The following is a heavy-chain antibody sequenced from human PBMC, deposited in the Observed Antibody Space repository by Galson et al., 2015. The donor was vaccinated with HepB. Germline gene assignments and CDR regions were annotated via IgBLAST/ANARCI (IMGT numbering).Heavy chain of an antibody. Sequence: LRLSCAASGFTFDDHGMHWVRQAPGKGLEWVSGINWNGDTTGYADSVKGRFTISRDNAKNSLFLQMNSLRPEDTALYYCAQDMGSGYFYPTFHFWGQGTVVSVFS. CDR2: INWNGDTT. J-gene: IGHJ4*02. D-gene: IGHD3-22*01. CDR3: AQDMGSGYFYPTFHF. CDR1: GFTFDDHG. V-gene: IGHV3-9*01.